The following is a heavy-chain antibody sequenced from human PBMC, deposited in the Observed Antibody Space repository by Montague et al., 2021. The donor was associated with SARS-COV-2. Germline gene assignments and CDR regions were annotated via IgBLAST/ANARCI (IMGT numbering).Heavy chain of an antibody. CDR3: AGRLPQYASGWYFDQ. CDR2: LSYGGRP. J-gene: IGHJ4*02. D-gene: IGHD6-19*01. V-gene: IGHV4-59*08. Sequence: SETLSLTCDFAGGSFRDYAWSWIRQPPGKRLEWIGYLSYGGRPIYNPSXXSRVSISVDTSKTQYSLRLRSVIAADTAVYYCAGRLPQYASGWYFDQWGQGTLVAVSS. CDR1: GGSFRDYA.